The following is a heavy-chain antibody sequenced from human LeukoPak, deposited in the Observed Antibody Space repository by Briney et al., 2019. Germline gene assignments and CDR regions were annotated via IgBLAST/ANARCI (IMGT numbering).Heavy chain of an antibody. D-gene: IGHD6-19*01. CDR3: AKDPSSGWYAYYFDY. J-gene: IGHJ4*02. CDR1: GFTFSSYA. V-gene: IGHV3-23*01. CDR2: ISGSGGST. Sequence: GGSLRLSCAASGFTFSSYAMSWVRQAPGKGLEWVSAISGSGGSTYYADSVKGRFTISRDNSNNTLYLQMNSLRAEDTAVYYCAKDPSSGWYAYYFDYWGQGTLVTVSS.